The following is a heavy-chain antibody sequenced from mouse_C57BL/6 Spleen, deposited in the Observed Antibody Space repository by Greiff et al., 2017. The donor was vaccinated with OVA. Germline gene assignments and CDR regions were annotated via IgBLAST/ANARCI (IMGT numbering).Heavy chain of an antibody. J-gene: IGHJ3*01. D-gene: IGHD2-4*01. V-gene: IGHV1-74*01. CDR1: GYPFTSYW. Sequence: QVQLQQPGAELVKPGASVKVSCKASGYPFTSYWMHGVKKRPGQALGWIGRIHPSDSDPNYNQKFKGKATLTVDKSASTAYMQLSSLTSEDPAVYYCAFPQDYDGWFAYWGQGTLVTVSA. CDR3: AFPQDYDGWFAY. CDR2: IHPSDSDP.